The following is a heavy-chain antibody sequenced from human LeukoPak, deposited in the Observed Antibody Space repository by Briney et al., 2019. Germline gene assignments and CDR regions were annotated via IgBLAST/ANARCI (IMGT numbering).Heavy chain of an antibody. CDR3: ARGFVHAFDI. CDR1: GFAFSTYD. V-gene: IGHV3-13*04. J-gene: IGHJ3*02. Sequence: GRSLRLSCAASGFAFSTYDMHWVRQATGKGLEWVSAIGVAGDTYYPGSVKGRFTISRENAKNSLYLQMNSLRAGDTAVYYCARGFVHAFDIWGQGTMVTVSS. D-gene: IGHD6-6*01. CDR2: IGVAGDT.